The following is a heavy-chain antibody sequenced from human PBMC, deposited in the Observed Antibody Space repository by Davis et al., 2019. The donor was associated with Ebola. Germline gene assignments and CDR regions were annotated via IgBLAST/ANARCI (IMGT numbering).Heavy chain of an antibody. CDR1: GVTFPTAW. J-gene: IGHJ4*02. Sequence: GESLKIPCDVSGVTFPTAWLTWVRQAPGKGLEWVGRIKSLRDGGKVNYATAVKGRFIISRDDSQNTLTLQMNSLRTEDSAVYYCATLVALRFPDQGGQGTLVIVSS. D-gene: IGHD3-3*01. CDR3: ATLVALRFPDQ. CDR2: IKSLRDGGKV. V-gene: IGHV3-15*01.